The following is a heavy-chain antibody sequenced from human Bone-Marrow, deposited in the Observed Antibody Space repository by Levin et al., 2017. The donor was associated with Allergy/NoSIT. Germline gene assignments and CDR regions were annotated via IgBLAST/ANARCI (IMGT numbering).Heavy chain of an antibody. V-gene: IGHV3-30-3*01. D-gene: IGHD2-15*01. J-gene: IGHJ3*02. Sequence: GESLKISCVVSGSTFSSTILHWVRQAPGKGLEWVAVMSPDGGTIYYADSVKGRFTISRDNSKGTQYLQMNSLRTEDTAMYYCVRRYCSGTSCRGRDAFDMWGQGTKVTVSS. CDR2: MSPDGGTI. CDR1: GSTFSSTI. CDR3: VRRYCSGTSCRGRDAFDM.